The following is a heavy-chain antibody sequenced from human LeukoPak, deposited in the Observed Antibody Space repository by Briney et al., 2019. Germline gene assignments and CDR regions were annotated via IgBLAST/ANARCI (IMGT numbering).Heavy chain of an antibody. J-gene: IGHJ5*02. CDR3: ARDTGYGDLA. Sequence: PSETLSLTCTVSDDSMSNYYWSWIRQPPGKGLEWIGYIYYSGNTSYNPSLRSRITISVDTSKNQFSLKLSSVTAADTALYYCARDTGYGDLAWGQGTLVTVSS. V-gene: IGHV4-59*01. D-gene: IGHD4-17*01. CDR1: DDSMSNYY. CDR2: IYYSGNT.